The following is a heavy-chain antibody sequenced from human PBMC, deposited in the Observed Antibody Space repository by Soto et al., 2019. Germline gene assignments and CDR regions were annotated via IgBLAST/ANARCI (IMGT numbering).Heavy chain of an antibody. J-gene: IGHJ4*02. D-gene: IGHD6-13*01. CDR3: AKDLKVAAAGYCFDH. Sequence: GGSLRLSCAASGFSFSNYGMHWVRQAPGKGLEWVSVIANDGGDKKYANSVKGRFTISRENAKNTMYLQMNSLRAEDTAVYYCAKDLKVAAAGYCFDHSGQVTLGTVSS. V-gene: IGHV3-30*18. CDR2: IANDGGDK. CDR1: GFSFSNYG.